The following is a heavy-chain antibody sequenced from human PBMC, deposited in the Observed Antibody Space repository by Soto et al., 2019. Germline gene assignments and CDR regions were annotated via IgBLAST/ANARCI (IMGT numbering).Heavy chain of an antibody. V-gene: IGHV3-23*01. D-gene: IGHD2-21*02. CDR3: AKDLAYCGGDCSYYFDY. Sequence: EVQLLESGGGLVQPGGSLRLSCAASGFTFSSYAMSWVRQAPGKGLEWVSAISGSGGSTYYADSVKGRFTIPRDNSKNTLYLQMNSLRAEDTAVYYCAKDLAYCGGDCSYYFDYWGQGTLVTVSS. J-gene: IGHJ4*02. CDR1: GFTFSSYA. CDR2: ISGSGGST.